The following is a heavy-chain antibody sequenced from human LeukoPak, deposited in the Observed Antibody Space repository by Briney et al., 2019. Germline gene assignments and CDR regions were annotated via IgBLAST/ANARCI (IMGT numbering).Heavy chain of an antibody. Sequence: ASVKVSCKASGYTFTSYYMHWVRQAPGQGLEWMGIINPSGGSTSYAQKFQGRVTMTRDMSTSTVYMELSSLRSEDTAVYYCARDSGVKRGWLVGLTKNWFDPWGQGTLVTVSS. J-gene: IGHJ5*02. CDR3: ARDSGVKRGWLVGLTKNWFDP. D-gene: IGHD6-19*01. V-gene: IGHV1-46*01. CDR2: INPSGGST. CDR1: GYTFTSYY.